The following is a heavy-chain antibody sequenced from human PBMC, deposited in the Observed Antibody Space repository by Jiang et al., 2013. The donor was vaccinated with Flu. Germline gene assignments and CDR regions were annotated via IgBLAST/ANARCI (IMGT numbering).Heavy chain of an antibody. Sequence: SGAEVKKPGASVRVSCKASGYTFTSYAMHWVRQAPGQRLEWMGWINAGNGNTKYSQKFQGRVTITRDTSASTAYMELSSLRSEDTAVYYCARPEGFLEWLSLFDYWGQGTLVTVSS. J-gene: IGHJ4*02. CDR2: INAGNGNT. D-gene: IGHD3-3*01. CDR1: GYTFTSYA. V-gene: IGHV1-3*01. CDR3: ARPEGFLEWLSLFDY.